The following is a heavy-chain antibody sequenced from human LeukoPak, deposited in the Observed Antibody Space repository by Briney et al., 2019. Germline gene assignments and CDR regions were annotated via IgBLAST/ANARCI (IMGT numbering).Heavy chain of an antibody. V-gene: IGHV3-21*01. CDR2: ISGSSRYI. CDR3: ARERLFYGDYAY. J-gene: IGHJ4*02. D-gene: IGHD4-17*01. Sequence: GGSLRHSCAASGFTFSTYNMNWVRQAPGKGLEWVSSISGSSRYIYYADSVKGRFSISRDNSKNTLYLQMNSLRAEDTAVYYCARERLFYGDYAYWGQGTLVTVSA. CDR1: GFTFSTYN.